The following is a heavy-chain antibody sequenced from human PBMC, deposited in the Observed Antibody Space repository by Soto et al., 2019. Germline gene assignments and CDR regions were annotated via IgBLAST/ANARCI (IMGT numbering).Heavy chain of an antibody. CDR3: AGGYSYGVALRSYYYYGMDV. D-gene: IGHD5-18*01. Sequence: QVQLQESGPGLVKPSETLSLTCTVSGGSISSYYWSWIRQPPGKGLEWIGYIYYSGSTNYNPSLKSRVTISVDTSKNQFSLKLSSVTAADTAVYYCAGGYSYGVALRSYYYYGMDVWGQGTTVTVSS. CDR1: GGSISSYY. V-gene: IGHV4-59*01. CDR2: IYYSGST. J-gene: IGHJ6*02.